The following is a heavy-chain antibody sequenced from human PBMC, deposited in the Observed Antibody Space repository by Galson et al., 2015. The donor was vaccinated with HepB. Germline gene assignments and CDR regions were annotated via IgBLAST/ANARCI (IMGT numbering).Heavy chain of an antibody. Sequence: SLRLSCASSGFSFSNYGIHWVRQAPGKGLEWMAVISYDGSFRYYADSVKGRFTVSRDSSRSMLYLQMNSLRVEDTALYYCAKDPYLYSALAGTMAGFDYWGQGTLVTVSS. CDR1: GFSFSNYG. CDR3: AKDPYLYSALAGTMAGFDY. CDR2: ISYDGSFR. J-gene: IGHJ4*02. V-gene: IGHV3-30*18. D-gene: IGHD6-19*01.